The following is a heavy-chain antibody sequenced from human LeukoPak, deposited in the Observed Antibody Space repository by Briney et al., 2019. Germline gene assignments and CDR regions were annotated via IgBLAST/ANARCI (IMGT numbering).Heavy chain of an antibody. CDR2: IYYSGST. CDR3: ARSLVGTMIVTPAFDI. J-gene: IGHJ3*02. CDR1: GGSISSYY. Sequence: SETLSLTCTVSGGSISSYYWSWIRQPPGKGLEWIGYIYYSGSTNYNPSLKSRVTISVDTSKNQFSLKLSSVTAADTAVYYCARSLVGTMIVTPAFDIWGQGTMVTVSS. V-gene: IGHV4-59*08. D-gene: IGHD3-22*01.